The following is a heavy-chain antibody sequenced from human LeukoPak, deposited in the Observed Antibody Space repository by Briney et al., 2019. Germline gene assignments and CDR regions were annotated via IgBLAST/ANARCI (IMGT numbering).Heavy chain of an antibody. D-gene: IGHD2/OR15-2a*01. CDR1: GFTFSSYA. J-gene: IGHJ4*02. CDR2: ISYDGSNK. CDR3: GKEVERHFDLKY. Sequence: PGGSLRLSCAASGFTFSSYAMHWVRQAPGKGLEWVAVISYDGSNKYYADSVKGRFTISRDNSKNTLYLQMNSLRAEDTAVYYCGKEVERHFDLKYWGQGTLVTVSS. V-gene: IGHV3-30-3*01.